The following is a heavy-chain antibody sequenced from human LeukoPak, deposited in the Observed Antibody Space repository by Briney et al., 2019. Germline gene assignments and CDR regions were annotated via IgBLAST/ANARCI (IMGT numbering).Heavy chain of an antibody. V-gene: IGHV1-3*01. D-gene: IGHD6-13*01. CDR1: GYTFTRYS. CDR2: INAGDGDT. Sequence: ASVKVSCKASGYTFTRYSMHWVRQAPGQRLEWMGWINAGDGDTKYAQKLQGRVTFTRDTSANTAYMQLSSLRSEDTAVYYCTRPYKEQLDFDHWGQGTFVTVSS. J-gene: IGHJ4*02. CDR3: TRPYKEQLDFDH.